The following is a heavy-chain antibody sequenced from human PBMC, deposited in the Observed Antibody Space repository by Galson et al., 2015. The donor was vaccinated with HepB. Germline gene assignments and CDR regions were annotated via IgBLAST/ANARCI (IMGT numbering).Heavy chain of an antibody. D-gene: IGHD6-13*01. V-gene: IGHV3-30*18. CDR2: ISYDGSNK. Sequence: SLRLSCAASGFTFSSYGMHWVRQAPGKGLEWVAVISYDGSNKYYADSVKGRFTISRDNSKNTLYLQMNSLRAEDTAVYYCAKGWGIAAPLDYWGQGTLVTVSS. J-gene: IGHJ4*02. CDR1: GFTFSSYG. CDR3: AKGWGIAAPLDY.